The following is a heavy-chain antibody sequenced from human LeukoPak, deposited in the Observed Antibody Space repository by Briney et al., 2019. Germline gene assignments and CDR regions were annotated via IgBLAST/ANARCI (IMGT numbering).Heavy chain of an antibody. V-gene: IGHV4-39*07. CDR2: IYYSGST. J-gene: IGHJ4*02. Sequence: SETLSLTCTVSGASFSSSTYYWGWIRQPPGKGLEWIGSIYYSGSTYYNPSLKSRVTISVDTSKNQFSLKLSSVTAADTAVYYCARDGSSSWQKPFDYWGQGTLVTVSS. CDR1: GASFSSSTYY. CDR3: ARDGSSSWQKPFDY. D-gene: IGHD6-13*01.